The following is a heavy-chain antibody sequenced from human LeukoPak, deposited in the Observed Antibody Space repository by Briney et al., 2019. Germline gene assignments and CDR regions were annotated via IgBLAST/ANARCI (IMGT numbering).Heavy chain of an antibody. D-gene: IGHD2-15*01. V-gene: IGHV4-39*07. J-gene: IGHJ6*02. CDR2: IYYSGST. Sequence: SETLSLTCTVSGGSISSTNYYWGWIRQPPGKGLEWIGSIYYSGSTYYNPSLKSRVTMSVDTSKNQFSLKLSSVTAADTAVYYCARATMVVAAPYYYGMDVWGQGTTVTVSS. CDR3: ARATMVVAAPYYYGMDV. CDR1: GGSISSTNYY.